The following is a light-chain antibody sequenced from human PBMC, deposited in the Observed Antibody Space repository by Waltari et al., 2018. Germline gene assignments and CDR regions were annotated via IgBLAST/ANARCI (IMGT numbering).Light chain of an antibody. CDR3: SSYTTTNTAYV. CDR2: GVS. CDR1: TSDVGAYKY. J-gene: IGLJ1*01. Sequence: QSALTQPASVSGSPGPSITISCTGTTSDVGAYKYVSWYQHHPGKAPKLIIYGVSNRPSGVSNRFSGSKSGNTASLTISGLQADDEAEYYCSSYTTTNTAYVFGTGTKVTVL. V-gene: IGLV2-14*03.